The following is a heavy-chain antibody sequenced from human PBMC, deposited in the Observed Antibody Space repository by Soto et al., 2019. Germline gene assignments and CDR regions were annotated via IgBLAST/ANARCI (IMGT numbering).Heavy chain of an antibody. D-gene: IGHD3-10*01. V-gene: IGHV3-7*05. CDR3: ARAGSENDS. Sequence: PGGSLRLSWAASGFTFSNYWMTWVRQAPGKGLEWVANIKEDGSERNYVESVKGRFTISRDNAKNSLYLQLNSLRAEDTAVYYCARAGSENDSWGQGTLVTVSS. J-gene: IGHJ4*02. CDR2: IKEDGSER. CDR1: GFTFSNYW.